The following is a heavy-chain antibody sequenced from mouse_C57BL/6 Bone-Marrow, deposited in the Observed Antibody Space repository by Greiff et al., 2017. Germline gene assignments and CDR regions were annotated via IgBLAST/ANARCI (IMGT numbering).Heavy chain of an antibody. Sequence: EVKLQESGAELVRPGASVKLSCTASGFNIKDDYMHWVKQRPEQGLEWIGWIDPENGDTEYASKFQGKATITADTSSNTAYLQLSSLTSEDTAVYYCTTDYYYGSSLFADWGQGTLVTVSA. CDR1: GFNIKDDY. J-gene: IGHJ3*01. D-gene: IGHD1-1*01. CDR3: TTDYYYGSSLFAD. V-gene: IGHV14-4*01. CDR2: IDPENGDT.